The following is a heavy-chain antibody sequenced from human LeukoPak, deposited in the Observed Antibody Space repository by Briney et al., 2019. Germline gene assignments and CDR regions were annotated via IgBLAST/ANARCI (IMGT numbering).Heavy chain of an antibody. J-gene: IGHJ5*02. CDR3: ARCSGSSYWFGL. Sequence: SVKVSCKASGGTLINYAISWVRQAPGQGLEWMGGIIPIYGTANYAQKFQGRVTITTDESTSTAYMELSSLRSEDTGVYYCARCSGSSYWFGLWGERTLVTVS. CDR1: GGTLINYA. D-gene: IGHD6-6*01. V-gene: IGHV1-69*05. CDR2: IIPIYGTA.